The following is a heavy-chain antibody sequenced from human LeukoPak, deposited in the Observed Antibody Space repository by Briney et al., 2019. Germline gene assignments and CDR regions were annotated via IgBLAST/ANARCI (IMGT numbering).Heavy chain of an antibody. D-gene: IGHD3-9*01. J-gene: IGHJ4*02. CDR1: GGSISSSSYY. CDR3: ARGVMDRGILTGYYTGGRFDY. Sequence: PSETLSLTCTVSGGSISSSSYYWGWIRQPPGKGLEWIGSIYYSGSTYYNPSLKSRVTISVDTSKNQFSLKLSSVTAADTAVYYCARGVMDRGILTGYYTGGRFDYWGQGTLVTVSS. V-gene: IGHV4-39*07. CDR2: IYYSGST.